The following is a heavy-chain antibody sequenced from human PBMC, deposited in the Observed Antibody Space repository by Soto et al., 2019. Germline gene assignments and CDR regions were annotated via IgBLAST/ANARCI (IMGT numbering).Heavy chain of an antibody. V-gene: IGHV4-59*01. D-gene: IGHD2-2*01. Sequence: PSETLSLTCTVSGGSISSYYWSWIRQPPGKGLEWIGYIYYSGSTNYNPSLKSRVTISVDTSKNQFSLKLSSVTAADTAVYYCARDLGLRRYCSSTSCYDSYYGMDVWGPGTTVTVSS. CDR3: ARDLGLRRYCSSTSCYDSYYGMDV. CDR1: GGSISSYY. CDR2: IYYSGST. J-gene: IGHJ6*02.